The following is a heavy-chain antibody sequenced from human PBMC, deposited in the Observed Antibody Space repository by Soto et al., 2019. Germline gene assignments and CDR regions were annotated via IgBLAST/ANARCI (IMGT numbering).Heavy chain of an antibody. Sequence: GEPLKISCSTSGYSFSTYCIGLVLQMPGRGLEWMGIIYPANSDTRYSPSFQGQVTLSADKSISTAYLQWGSLKASDTAMYYCARRDNSGFPDYWGQGTLVTVSS. CDR2: IYPANSDT. CDR3: ARRDNSGFPDY. CDR1: GYSFSTYC. D-gene: IGHD3-22*01. J-gene: IGHJ4*02. V-gene: IGHV5-51*01.